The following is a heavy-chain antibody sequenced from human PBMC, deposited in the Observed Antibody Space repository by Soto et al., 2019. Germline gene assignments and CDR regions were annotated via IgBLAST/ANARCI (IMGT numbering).Heavy chain of an antibody. J-gene: IGHJ6*02. CDR3: ARDREAGYNFYYCVDV. D-gene: IGHD6-19*01. CDR1: GADINTYS. Sequence: PSETLSLTCSVSGADINTYSWTWIRQPAGKGLEWIGRIYTSASINYNPSLKGRVTLSVDTSTNQVSLRLASVTAADTAIYYCARDREAGYNFYYCVDVWGQGTTVTVSS. V-gene: IGHV4-4*07. CDR2: IYTSASI.